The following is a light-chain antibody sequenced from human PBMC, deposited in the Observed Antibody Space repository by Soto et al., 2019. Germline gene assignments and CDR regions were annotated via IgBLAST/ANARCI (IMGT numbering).Light chain of an antibody. J-gene: IGLJ3*02. CDR3: SSYTSSSTWV. Sequence: QSVLTQPASVSGSPGQSITISCTGTSSDIGGYNYVSWYQQHPGKAPKLMIYEVTNRPSGLSNRFSASKSGNTASLTISGLQAEDEADYYCSSYTSSSTWVFGGGTKLTVL. V-gene: IGLV2-14*01. CDR1: SSDIGGYNY. CDR2: EVT.